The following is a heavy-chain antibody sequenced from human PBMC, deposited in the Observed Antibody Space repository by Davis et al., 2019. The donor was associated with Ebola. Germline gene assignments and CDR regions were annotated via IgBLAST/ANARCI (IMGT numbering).Heavy chain of an antibody. V-gene: IGHV1-18*04. J-gene: IGHJ3*02. CDR3: ARVRFLEWFADAFDI. D-gene: IGHD3-3*01. CDR1: GYTFTSYY. CDR2: INPHNGNT. Sequence: AASVKVSCKASGYTFTSYYMHWVRQAPGQGLEWMGWINPHNGNTNYAQNVQGRVTMTTDTSTSTVYMELRSLRSDDTAVYYCARVRFLEWFADAFDIWGQGTMVTVSS.